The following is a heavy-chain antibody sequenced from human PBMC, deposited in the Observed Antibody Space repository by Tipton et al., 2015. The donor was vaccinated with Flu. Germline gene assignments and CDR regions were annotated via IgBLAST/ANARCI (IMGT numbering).Heavy chain of an antibody. CDR3: ARRSWDY. CDR2: INPNSGGR. V-gene: IGHV1-2*02. Sequence: VQLVQSGAEVKKPGASVRASCRASGYTVTDYYIHWVRQAPGQGLEWMGWINPNSGGRKDAQKFQGRVSMTWDTSISTAYMEPSRLKSDDTAVYYCARRSWDYWGQGTLVIVSS. J-gene: IGHJ4*02. CDR1: GYTVTDYY.